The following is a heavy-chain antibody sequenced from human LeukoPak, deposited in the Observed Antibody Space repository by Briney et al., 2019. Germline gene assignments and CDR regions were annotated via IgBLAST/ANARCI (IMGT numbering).Heavy chain of an antibody. CDR3: VRDRTAAAGEFDY. V-gene: IGHV3-74*03. Sequence: GGSLRPSCVAAEFTFSSYWMHWVRQAPGKGLVWVSRIDSGGSRTKYADSVKGRFTISRDNAENTLYLQLNSLRADDTAVYYCVRDRTAAAGEFDYWGQGTLVTVSS. CDR2: IDSGGSRT. D-gene: IGHD6-13*01. CDR1: EFTFSSYW. J-gene: IGHJ4*02.